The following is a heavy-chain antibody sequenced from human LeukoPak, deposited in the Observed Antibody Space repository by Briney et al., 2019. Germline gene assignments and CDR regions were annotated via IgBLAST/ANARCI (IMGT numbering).Heavy chain of an antibody. CDR3: VRGGSPPTSTWSLDE. J-gene: IGHJ4*02. V-gene: IGHV3-30*03. CDR2: ISYNGHYE. D-gene: IGHD1-26*01. Sequence: GGSLRLSCAASGFTFSSYDMTWVRQAPGKGLEWVAVISYNGHYEYYGESVKGRFTISRDNSKNTVSLQMDNLRIEDTAVYYCVRGGSPPTSTWSLDEWGQGTLVSVSS. CDR1: GFTFSSYD.